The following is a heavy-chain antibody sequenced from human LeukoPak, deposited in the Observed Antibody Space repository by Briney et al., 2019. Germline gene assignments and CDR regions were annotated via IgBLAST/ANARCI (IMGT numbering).Heavy chain of an antibody. CDR1: GGSISSSSYY. V-gene: IGHV4-39*01. Sequence: PSETLSLTCTVSGGSISSSSYYWGWIRQPPGKGLEWIGSIYYSGSTYYNPSLKSRVTISVDTSKNQFSLKLSSVTAADTAVYYCARQLGYCSSTSCYADKVDYWGQGTLVTVYS. D-gene: IGHD2-2*01. J-gene: IGHJ4*02. CDR2: IYYSGST. CDR3: ARQLGYCSSTSCYADKVDY.